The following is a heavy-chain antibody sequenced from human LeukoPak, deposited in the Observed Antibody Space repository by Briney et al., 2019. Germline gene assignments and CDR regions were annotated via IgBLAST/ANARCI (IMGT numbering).Heavy chain of an antibody. CDR1: GGSISSGSYC. CDR3: ASARGNSYGLDY. V-gene: IGHV4-61*02. Sequence: SETLSLTCTVSGGSISSGSYCWRWIRQPAGRGLEWIGRIYTSGSTNYNPSLKSRVTISVDTSKNQFSLKLSSVTAADTAVYYCASARGNSYGLDYWGQGTLVTVSS. D-gene: IGHD5-18*01. J-gene: IGHJ4*02. CDR2: IYTSGST.